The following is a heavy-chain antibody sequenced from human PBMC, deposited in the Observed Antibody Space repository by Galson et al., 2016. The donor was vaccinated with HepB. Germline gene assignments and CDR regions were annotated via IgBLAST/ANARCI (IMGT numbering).Heavy chain of an antibody. CDR1: GGSISRSNW. J-gene: IGHJ4*02. V-gene: IGHV4-4*02. D-gene: IGHD2-15*01. Sequence: SETLSLTCAVSGGSISRSNWWSWVRQPPGKGLEWVGEVYHSGSSNYNPSLKSRVNISVDNSKNQFSMKLSSVTAADTAVYYCASTTLWGRPLVGYFDYWGRGAL. CDR2: VYHSGSS. CDR3: ASTTLWGRPLVGYFDY.